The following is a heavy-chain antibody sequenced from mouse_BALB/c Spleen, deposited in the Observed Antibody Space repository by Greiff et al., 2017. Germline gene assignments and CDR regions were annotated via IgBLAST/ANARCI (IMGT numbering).Heavy chain of an antibody. Sequence: EVKLVESGGGLVQPGGSLKLSCAASGFTFSSYGMSWVRQTPDKRLELVATINSNGGSTYYPDSVKGRFTISRDNAKNTLYLQMSSLKSEDTAMYYCARGPYYRYDGYYAMDYWGQGTSVTVSS. CDR1: GFTFSSYG. V-gene: IGHV5-6-3*01. D-gene: IGHD2-14*01. J-gene: IGHJ4*01. CDR2: INSNGGST. CDR3: ARGPYYRYDGYYAMDY.